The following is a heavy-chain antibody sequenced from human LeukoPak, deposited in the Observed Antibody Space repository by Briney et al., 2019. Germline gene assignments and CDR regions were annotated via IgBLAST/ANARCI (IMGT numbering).Heavy chain of an antibody. CDR2: IWYDGSNK. Sequence: GGSLRLSCAASGFTFSSYGMHWVRQAPGKGLEWVAVIWYDGSNKYYADSVKGRFTISRDNSKNTLYLQTNSLRAEDTAVYYCARRQSQYCTNGVCLMDYWGQGTLVTVSS. CDR1: GFTFSSYG. V-gene: IGHV3-33*01. D-gene: IGHD2-8*01. J-gene: IGHJ4*02. CDR3: ARRQSQYCTNGVCLMDY.